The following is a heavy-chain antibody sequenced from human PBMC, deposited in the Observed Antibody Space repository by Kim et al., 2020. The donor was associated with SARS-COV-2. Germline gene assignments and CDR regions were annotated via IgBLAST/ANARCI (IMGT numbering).Heavy chain of an antibody. V-gene: IGHV3-48*02. CDR1: GFSLSSFS. J-gene: IGHJ6*02. CDR2: ISGSSTSI. Sequence: GGSLRLSCAASGFSLSSFSMNWVRHAPGKGLEWVSYISGSSTSIYYADSVKGRFTISRDNAKNSLSLQMNSLRDEDTAVYYCARVRQGMDVWGQGTTVTVSS. CDR3: ARVRQGMDV.